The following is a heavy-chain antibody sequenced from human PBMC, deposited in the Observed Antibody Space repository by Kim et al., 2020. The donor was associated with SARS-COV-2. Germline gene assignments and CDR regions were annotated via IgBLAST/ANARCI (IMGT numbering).Heavy chain of an antibody. J-gene: IGHJ5*02. CDR2: INPSGGST. D-gene: IGHD1-26*01. Sequence: ASVKVSCKASGYTFTSYYMHWVRQAPGQGLEWMGIINPSGGSTSYAQKFQGRVTMTRDTSTSTVYMELSSLRSEDTAVYYCAREVPNSGSYYLGLRFDPWGQGTLVTVSS. CDR1: GYTFTSYY. CDR3: AREVPNSGSYYLGLRFDP. V-gene: IGHV1-46*01.